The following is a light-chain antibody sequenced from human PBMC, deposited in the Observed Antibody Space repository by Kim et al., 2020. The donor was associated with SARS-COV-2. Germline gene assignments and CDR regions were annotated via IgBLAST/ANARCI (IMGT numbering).Light chain of an antibody. Sequence: SYELTQPPSVSVAPGMVARITCGGNNIGIKVVHWYQQKPGQAPALVIYYDSDRPSGIPERFSGSNSGNTATLTISRVVAGDEADYYCQVWDTSSDHWVFGGGTKLTFL. V-gene: IGLV3-21*04. CDR3: QVWDTSSDHWV. J-gene: IGLJ3*02. CDR2: YDS. CDR1: NIGIKV.